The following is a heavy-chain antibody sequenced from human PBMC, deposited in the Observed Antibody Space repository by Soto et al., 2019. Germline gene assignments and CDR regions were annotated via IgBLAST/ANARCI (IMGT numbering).Heavy chain of an antibody. CDR1: GFTFSTYW. CDR2: INPDGSGT. D-gene: IGHD2-21*01. J-gene: IGHJ4*02. V-gene: IGHV3-7*01. Sequence: EVQLVESRGGLVRSGGSLRLSCGASGFTFSTYWMTWVRQAPGKGLEWVANINPDGSGTYYVDSLRGRFTISRDNAKNLLYLHVNGLRADDTAIYYCASARDYFFDFWGQGTLVTVSS. CDR3: ASARDYFFDF.